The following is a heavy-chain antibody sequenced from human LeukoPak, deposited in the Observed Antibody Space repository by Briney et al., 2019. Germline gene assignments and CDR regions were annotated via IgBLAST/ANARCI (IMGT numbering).Heavy chain of an antibody. CDR3: ARDRRFQLPSGWFDP. CDR1: GYTFNGVY. CDR2: INPNSGVT. J-gene: IGHJ5*02. D-gene: IGHD1-1*01. V-gene: IGHV1-2*02. Sequence: ASVKVSCRDSGYTFNGVYVHWVRHAPGQGLEWMGWINPNSGVTNYAQKFQGRVTMTRDTSISTAYMELSRLRSDDTAVYYCARDRRFQLPSGWFDPWGQGTLVTVSS.